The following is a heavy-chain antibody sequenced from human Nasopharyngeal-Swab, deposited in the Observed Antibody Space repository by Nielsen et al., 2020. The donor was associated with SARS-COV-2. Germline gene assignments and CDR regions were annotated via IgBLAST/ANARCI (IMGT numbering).Heavy chain of an antibody. CDR2: INPSGGST. D-gene: IGHD2-21*02. J-gene: IGHJ5*02. V-gene: IGHV1-46*01. Sequence: ASVKVSCKASGYTFTSYYMHWVRQAPGQGLEWMGIINPSGGSTSYAQKFQGRVTMTRGTSTSTVYMELSSLRSEDTAVYYCARGGQRHIVVVTANNWFDPWGQGTLVTVSS. CDR3: ARGGQRHIVVVTANNWFDP. CDR1: GYTFTSYY.